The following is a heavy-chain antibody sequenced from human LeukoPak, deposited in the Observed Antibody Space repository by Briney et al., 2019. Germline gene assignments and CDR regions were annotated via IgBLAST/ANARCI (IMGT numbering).Heavy chain of an antibody. J-gene: IGHJ2*01. V-gene: IGHV4-39*07. CDR1: GGSISSINYY. CDR2: IYYSRST. D-gene: IGHD6-13*01. Sequence: SETLSLTCTVSGGSISSINYYWGWIRQPPGKGLEWIGSIYYSRSTYYNPSLKSRFTISVDTSKNQFSLKESSVTAADTAVYYCAKGSSTYSITSYWYFDLWGRGTLVTVSS. CDR3: AKGSSTYSITSYWYFDL.